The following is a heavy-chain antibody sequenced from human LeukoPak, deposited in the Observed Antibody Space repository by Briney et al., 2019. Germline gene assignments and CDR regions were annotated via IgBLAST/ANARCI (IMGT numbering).Heavy chain of an antibody. J-gene: IGHJ4*02. Sequence: SETLSLTCTVSGGSISSSSYYWGWIRRPPGKGLAWIGSIYYSGSTYYNPSLMSRVTISVDTSKNQFSLNLSSVTAADTAVYYCARTYYYGSGRYFDYWGQGTLVTVSS. V-gene: IGHV4-39*07. CDR1: GGSISSSSYY. D-gene: IGHD3-10*01. CDR2: IYYSGST. CDR3: ARTYYYGSGRYFDY.